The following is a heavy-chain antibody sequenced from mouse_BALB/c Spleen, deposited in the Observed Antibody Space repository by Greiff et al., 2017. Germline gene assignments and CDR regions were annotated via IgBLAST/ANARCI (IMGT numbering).Heavy chain of an antibody. CDR1: GFTFSSYT. CDR3: ARRNGNWYFDV. D-gene: IGHD2-1*01. J-gene: IGHJ1*01. CDR2: ISNGGGST. V-gene: IGHV5-12-2*01. Sequence: EVKLMESGGGLVQPGGSLKLSCAASGFTFSSYTMSWVRQTPEKRLEWVAYISNGGGSTYYPDTVKGRFTISRDNAKNTLYLQMSSLKSEDTAMYYCARRNGNWYFDVWGAGTTVTVSS.